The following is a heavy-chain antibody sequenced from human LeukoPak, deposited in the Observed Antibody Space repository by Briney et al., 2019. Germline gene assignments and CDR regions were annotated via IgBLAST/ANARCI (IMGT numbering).Heavy chain of an antibody. D-gene: IGHD3-9*01. CDR1: GFTFSSYG. CDR2: IRYDGSNK. V-gene: IGHV3-30*02. Sequence: GGSLRLSCAASGFTFSSYGMHWVRQAPGKGLEWVAFIRYDGSNKYYADSVKGRFTISRDNSKNTLYLQMNNLRAEDTAVYYCAKAATYYDILTGYYYFDYWGQGTLVTVSS. CDR3: AKAATYYDILTGYYYFDY. J-gene: IGHJ4*02.